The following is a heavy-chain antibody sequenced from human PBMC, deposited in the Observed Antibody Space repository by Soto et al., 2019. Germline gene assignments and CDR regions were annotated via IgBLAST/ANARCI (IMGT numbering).Heavy chain of an antibody. D-gene: IGHD3-22*01. V-gene: IGHV4-39*01. CDR1: GGSISSSSYY. J-gene: IGHJ4*02. Sequence: PSETLSLTCTVSGGSISSSSYYWGWIRQPPGKGLEWIGNIYYSGSTYYNPSLKSRVTISVDTSKNQFSLKLSSVTAADTAVYYCARSWTYYYDSSGYPAFDYWGQGTLVTVS. CDR2: IYYSGST. CDR3: ARSWTYYYDSSGYPAFDY.